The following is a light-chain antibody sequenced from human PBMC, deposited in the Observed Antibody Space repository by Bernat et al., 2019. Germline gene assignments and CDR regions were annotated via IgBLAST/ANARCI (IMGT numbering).Light chain of an antibody. V-gene: IGLV2-23*02. CDR3: CSCAGSSTVV. J-gene: IGLJ2*01. CDR2: EVS. CDR1: SSDVGSYNL. Sequence: QSALTQPASVSGSRGQSITISCSGTSSDVGSYNLVSWYQQHPGKAPKLMIYEVSERPSGVSNRFSGSKSGNTASLTISGLQAEDEADYYCCSCAGSSTVVFGGGTKLTVL.